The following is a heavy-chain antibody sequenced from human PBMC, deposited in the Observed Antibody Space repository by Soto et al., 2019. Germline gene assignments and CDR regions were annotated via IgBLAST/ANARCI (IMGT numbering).Heavy chain of an antibody. CDR1: GYSFAGYW. CDR2: SDPSDSQT. D-gene: IGHD3-22*01. J-gene: IGHJ4*02. V-gene: IGHV5-10-1*01. CDR3: ARQIYDSDTGPNFQYYFDS. Sequence: GESLKISCKGSGYSFAGYWITWVRQKPGKGLEWMGRSDPSDSQTYYSPSFRGHVTISVTKSITTVFLQWSSLRASDTAMYYCARQIYDSDTGPNFQYYFDSWGQGTPVTVSS.